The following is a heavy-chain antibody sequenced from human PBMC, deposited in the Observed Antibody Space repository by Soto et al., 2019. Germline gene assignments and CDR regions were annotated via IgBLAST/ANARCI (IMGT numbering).Heavy chain of an antibody. J-gene: IGHJ3*02. CDR3: ARRLTEATTTGDGFDI. Sequence: QVQLQESGPGLVKPSETLSLTCTVSNGSIVNYYWSWIRQPPGKGLEWIGFIYYSGSTNYNPSLKSRVTISVDKSKNQHSLRPSSVAAADTAVYYCARRLTEATTTGDGFDIWGQGTMVTVSS. CDR1: NGSIVNYY. D-gene: IGHD3-9*01. CDR2: IYYSGST. V-gene: IGHV4-59*01.